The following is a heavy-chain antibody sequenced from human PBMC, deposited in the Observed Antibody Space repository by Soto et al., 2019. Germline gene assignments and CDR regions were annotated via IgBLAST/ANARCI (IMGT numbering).Heavy chain of an antibody. J-gene: IGHJ4*02. V-gene: IGHV3-33*01. D-gene: IGHD2-15*01. CDR3: ATDSGGAPFDY. Sequence: QVQLVESGGGVVQPGRSLRLSCAASGFTFSRYGMHWVRQAPGTGLEWVAVIWSGAINEGYADSVKGRFTISRDDAKNTLYLQMNSLRVEDTAVYFCATDSGGAPFDYWGQGTLVTVSS. CDR1: GFTFSRYG. CDR2: IWSGAINE.